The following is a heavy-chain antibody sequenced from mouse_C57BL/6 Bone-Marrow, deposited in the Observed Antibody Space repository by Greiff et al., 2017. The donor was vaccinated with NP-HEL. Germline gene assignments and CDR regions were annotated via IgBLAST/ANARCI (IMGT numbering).Heavy chain of an antibody. J-gene: IGHJ1*03. CDR3: TRPLYYGSSYWYFDV. CDR1: GFTFSDAW. V-gene: IGHV6-6*01. D-gene: IGHD1-1*01. CDR2: IRNKANNHAT. Sequence: DVHLVESGGGLVQPGGSMKLSCAASGFTFSDAWMDWVRQSPEKGLEWVAEIRNKANNHATYYAESVKGRFTISRDDSKSSVYLQMNSLRAEDTGIYYCTRPLYYGSSYWYFDVWGTGTTVTVSS.